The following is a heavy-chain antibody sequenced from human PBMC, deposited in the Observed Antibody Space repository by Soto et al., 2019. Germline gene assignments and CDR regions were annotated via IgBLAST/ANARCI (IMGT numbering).Heavy chain of an antibody. V-gene: IGHV3-30*18. J-gene: IGHJ4*02. CDR2: ISYDGSNK. CDR1: GFTFSSYG. Sequence: ESGGGVVQPGRSLRLSCAASGFTFSSYGMHWVRQAPGKGLEWVAVISYDGSNKYYADSVKGRFTISRDNSKNTLYLQMNSLRAEDTAVYYCANGPTTVTTRGFDYWGQGTLVTVSS. CDR3: ANGPTTVTTRGFDY. D-gene: IGHD4-17*01.